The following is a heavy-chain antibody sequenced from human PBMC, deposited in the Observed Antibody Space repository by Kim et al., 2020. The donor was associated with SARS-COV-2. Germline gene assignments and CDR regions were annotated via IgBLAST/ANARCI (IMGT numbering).Heavy chain of an antibody. V-gene: IGHV4-31*02. J-gene: IGHJ6*02. CDR3: ARGYDYVWGSGGSGMDV. D-gene: IGHD3-16*01. Sequence: LKRRVTISVDTSKNQFSLKLSSVTAADTAVYYCARGYDYVWGSGGSGMDVWGQGTTVTVSS.